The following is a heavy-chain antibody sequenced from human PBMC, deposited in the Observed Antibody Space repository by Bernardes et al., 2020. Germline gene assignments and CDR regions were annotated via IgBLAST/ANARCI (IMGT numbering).Heavy chain of an antibody. D-gene: IGHD1-1*01. CDR2: TYYRSKWFH. CDR3: ARLENFDS. V-gene: IGHV6-1*01. J-gene: IGHJ4*02. Sequence: QTLSLTCAISGDSVSNKNAAWNWIRQSPSRGLEWLGRTYYRSKWFHEYAVSVKGRITINPDTSKNQFSLQLNSVTPEDTAVYYCARLENFDSWGQGTLVTVSS. CDR1: GDSVSNKNAA.